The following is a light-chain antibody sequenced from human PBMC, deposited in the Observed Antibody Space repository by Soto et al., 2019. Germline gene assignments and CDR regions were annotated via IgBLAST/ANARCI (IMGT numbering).Light chain of an antibody. CDR3: QQTYSTPYT. J-gene: IGKJ2*01. Sequence: IHMTQSPSSLSASVGDRVTISCRASQRITTYLNWYQQKPGEAPKLLISTSGTLQRGVPSRFSGSGSRTDFTLTITSLQRADFATYFCQQTYSTPYTFGQGTQLEIK. CDR1: QRITTY. CDR2: TSG. V-gene: IGKV1-39*01.